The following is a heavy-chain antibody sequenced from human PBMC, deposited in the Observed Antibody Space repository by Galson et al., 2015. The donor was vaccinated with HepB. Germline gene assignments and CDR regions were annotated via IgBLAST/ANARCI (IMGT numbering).Heavy chain of an antibody. CDR3: TRELISYGSHQNWYFDL. CDR1: GGSISGYF. D-gene: IGHD3-10*01. CDR2: IYYSGSA. J-gene: IGHJ2*01. V-gene: IGHV4-59*01. Sequence: SETLSLTCTISGGSISGYFWSWIRQPPGKALEWIGNIYYSGSADYNPPLKSRVTMSVDTSRNQFSLKLSSATAADTAMYYCTRELISYGSHQNWYFDLWGRGARIVVSS.